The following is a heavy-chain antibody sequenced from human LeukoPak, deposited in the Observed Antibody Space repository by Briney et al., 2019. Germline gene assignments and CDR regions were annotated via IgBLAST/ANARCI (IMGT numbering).Heavy chain of an antibody. Sequence: SETLSLTCTVSGGSISSYYWSWIRQPPGKGLELIGYIYYSCRTNDNPSLKSRVTISGDPSKTQFSLKLSSVTAADTAVYYCARDRYYYDSSGYQFDYWGQGTLVTVSS. J-gene: IGHJ4*02. CDR3: ARDRYYYDSSGYQFDY. CDR2: IYYSCRT. V-gene: IGHV4-59*12. CDR1: GGSISSYY. D-gene: IGHD3-22*01.